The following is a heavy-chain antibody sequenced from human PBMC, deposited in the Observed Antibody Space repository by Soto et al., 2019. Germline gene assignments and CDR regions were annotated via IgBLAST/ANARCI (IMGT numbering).Heavy chain of an antibody. CDR3: VKGAGTYDP. D-gene: IGHD1-1*01. J-gene: IGHJ5*02. CDR1: EGSIRSYY. CDR2: FHYTGIS. Sequence: SSETLSLTCTVSEGSIRSYYWSWIRQPPGKGLEWIGYFHYTGISNYNSSLKSRVTMSLDTSKNQFSLKLSSVTAADTAVYYCVKGAGTYDPWGQRILGSASS. V-gene: IGHV4-59*03.